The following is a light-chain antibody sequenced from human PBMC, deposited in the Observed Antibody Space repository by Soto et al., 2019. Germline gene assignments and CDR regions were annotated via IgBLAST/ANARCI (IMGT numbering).Light chain of an antibody. J-gene: IGKJ4*01. Sequence: DIQMTQSPSSLSASVGDRVTISCRASQSISTFLLWYQQRPGEAPKVLIYSASRLQSGAPSRFSGSVSGADFTLTINSLQPEDLATYYCQQRYSAPLTFGGGTKVEIK. CDR3: QQRYSAPLT. CDR2: SAS. CDR1: QSISTF. V-gene: IGKV1-39*01.